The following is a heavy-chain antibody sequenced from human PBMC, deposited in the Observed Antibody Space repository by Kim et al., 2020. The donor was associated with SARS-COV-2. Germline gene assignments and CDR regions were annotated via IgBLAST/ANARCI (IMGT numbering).Heavy chain of an antibody. J-gene: IGHJ6*02. V-gene: IGHV3-49*02. CDR3: TREDTKKWDYYYYYGMDV. Sequence: KGRFTISRDDSKSIAYLQMNSLKTEDTAVYYCTREDTKKWDYYYYYGMDVWGQGTTVTVSS. D-gene: IGHD2-8*01.